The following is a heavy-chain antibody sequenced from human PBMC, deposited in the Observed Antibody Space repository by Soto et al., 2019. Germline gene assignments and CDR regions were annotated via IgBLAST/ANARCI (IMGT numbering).Heavy chain of an antibody. D-gene: IGHD1-26*01. CDR3: TRDWQEKVGSTFYY. CDR1: GYTFTSYG. CDR2: ISAYNGKT. J-gene: IGHJ4*02. Sequence: GASVKVSCKASGYTFTSYGISWVRQAPGQGLEWMGWISAYNGKTNYAQKLQGRVTMTTDTSTSTAYMELRSLRSDDTAVYYCTRDWQEKVGSTFYYWGQATLVTVS. V-gene: IGHV1-18*01.